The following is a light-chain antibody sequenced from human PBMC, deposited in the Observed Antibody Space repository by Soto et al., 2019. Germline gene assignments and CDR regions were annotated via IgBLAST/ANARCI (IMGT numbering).Light chain of an antibody. CDR2: NNN. J-gene: IGLJ2*01. V-gene: IGLV1-51*01. CDR1: SSNIGNNY. CDR3: GTWDNSLSAVV. Sequence: QSVLTQPPSVSAAPGQKVTISCSGSSSNIGNNYVSWYRQLPGTAPKLLIYNNNKRPSGISDRFSGSKSGTSATLGITGLQTGDEADYHCGTWDNSLSAVVFGGGTKVTVL.